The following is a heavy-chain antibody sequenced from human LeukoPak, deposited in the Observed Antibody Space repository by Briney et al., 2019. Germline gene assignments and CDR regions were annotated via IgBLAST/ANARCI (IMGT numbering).Heavy chain of an antibody. D-gene: IGHD2-15*01. V-gene: IGHV3-23*01. CDR3: AKRSAGPDFDH. CDR1: GFTFSSYA. CDR2: VSGDGDST. J-gene: IGHJ5*02. Sequence: PGGSLRLSCAASGFTFSSYAMSWVRQAPGKGLEWVSAVSGDGDSTYYADSVKGRFTISRDNSKNTLYLQMNSLRAEDTAVYYCAKRSAGPDFDHWGQGALVTVSS.